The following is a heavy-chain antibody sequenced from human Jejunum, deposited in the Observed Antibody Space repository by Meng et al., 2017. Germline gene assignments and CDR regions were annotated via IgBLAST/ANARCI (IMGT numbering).Heavy chain of an antibody. CDR1: GDSIISSSYF. CDR2: IYNSGTS. CDR3: ARELLRRSGWHDY. V-gene: IGHV4-39*07. D-gene: IGHD6-19*01. J-gene: IGHJ4*02. Sequence: SETLSLTCTVSGDSIISSSYFWAWLRQPPWKGLEWIGRIYNSGTSYYNPSLKCPATISVDTSKNQFSLKVNSVTAADTAVYSCARELLRRSGWHDYWGQGTLVTVFS.